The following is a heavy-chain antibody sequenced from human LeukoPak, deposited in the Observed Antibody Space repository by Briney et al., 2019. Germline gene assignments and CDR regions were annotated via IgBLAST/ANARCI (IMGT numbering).Heavy chain of an antibody. D-gene: IGHD2-8*02. V-gene: IGHV1-2*02. Sequence: GASVKVSCKASGYTLTEYYIHWVRQAPGQGLEWMGFIIPDSGGTTYQQNFQGRVTMTRDTSISTFYMELSSLRPDDTAVYCCSTEDKYCTGANCGVFWGQGTLVTVSS. CDR2: IIPDSGGT. CDR1: GYTLTEYY. CDR3: STEDKYCTGANCGVF. J-gene: IGHJ4*02.